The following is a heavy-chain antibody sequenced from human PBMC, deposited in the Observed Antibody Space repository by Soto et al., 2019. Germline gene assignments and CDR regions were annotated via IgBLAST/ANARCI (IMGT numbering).Heavy chain of an antibody. CDR2: ISISGSII. Sequence: PGGSLRLSCAASGFTFSDYYISWIRQAPGKGLKWVSYISISGSIIDYADSVKGRFTISRDNSNNTLSLQMHILRVEDTAVYFCAKGGYYSLFDIWGQGTMVTVSS. CDR3: AKGGYYSLFDI. J-gene: IGHJ3*02. D-gene: IGHD3-16*01. V-gene: IGHV3-11*01. CDR1: GFTFSDYY.